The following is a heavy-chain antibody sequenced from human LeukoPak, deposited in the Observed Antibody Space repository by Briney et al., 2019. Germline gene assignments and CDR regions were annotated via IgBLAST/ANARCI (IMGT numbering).Heavy chain of an antibody. Sequence: SVKVSCKASGGTFSSYAISWVRQAPGQGLEWMGRIIPILGIASYAQKFQGRVTITADKSTSTAYMELSSLRSEDTAVYYCARDLGYGGFGELTSEDYWGQGTLVTVSS. CDR2: IIPILGIA. J-gene: IGHJ4*02. CDR1: GGTFSSYA. V-gene: IGHV1-69*04. CDR3: ARDLGYGGFGELTSEDY. D-gene: IGHD3-10*01.